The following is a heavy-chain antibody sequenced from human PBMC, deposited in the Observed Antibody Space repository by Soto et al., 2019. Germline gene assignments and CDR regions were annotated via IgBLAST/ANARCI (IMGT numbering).Heavy chain of an antibody. CDR3: ARGRDGYNPDAFDI. CDR1: GGSIISYY. Sequence: SETLSLTCTVSGGSIISYYWSWILQPPGKGLEWIGYIYYSGSTNYNPSLKSRVTISVDTSKNQFSLKLSSVTAADTAVYYCARGRDGYNPDAFDIWGQGTMVTVSS. CDR2: IYYSGST. V-gene: IGHV4-59*01. J-gene: IGHJ3*02. D-gene: IGHD5-12*01.